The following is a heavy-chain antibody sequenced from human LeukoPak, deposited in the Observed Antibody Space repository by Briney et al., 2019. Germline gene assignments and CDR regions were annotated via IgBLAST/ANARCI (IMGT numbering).Heavy chain of an antibody. J-gene: IGHJ4*02. CDR2: ISAYNGNT. V-gene: IGHV1-18*01. CDR3: ARDSAIYYDFWSGYSNFDY. D-gene: IGHD3-3*01. CDR1: GYTFTSYG. Sequence: ASVKVSRKASGYTFTSYGISWVRQAPGQGLEWMGWISAYNGNTNYAQKLQGRVTMTTDTSTSTAYMELRSLRSDDTAVYYCARDSAIYYDFWSGYSNFDYWAQGTLVTVSS.